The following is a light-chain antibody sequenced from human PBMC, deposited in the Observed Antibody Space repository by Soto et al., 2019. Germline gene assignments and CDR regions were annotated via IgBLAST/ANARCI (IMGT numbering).Light chain of an antibody. CDR2: NTS. Sequence: EIVLTQSPATLSLSPGERATLSCRASQTVGSFLAWYQHKPGQAPRLLIYNTSKRANGIPARFSGSGSGTDFTLTISSLVPEDFAIYYCQQRYNWPPLTFGGGTKVEMK. J-gene: IGKJ4*01. CDR1: QTVGSF. CDR3: QQRYNWPPLT. V-gene: IGKV3-11*01.